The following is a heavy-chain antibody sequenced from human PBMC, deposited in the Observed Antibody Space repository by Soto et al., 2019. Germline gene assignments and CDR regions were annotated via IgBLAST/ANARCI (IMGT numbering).Heavy chain of an antibody. Sequence: GGSLRLSCAASGFTVSSNYMSWVRQAPGKGLEWVSVIYSGGSTYYVDSVKGRFTISRDNAKNSLYLQMNSLRAEDTAVYYCARDLASTTIPNYWGQGTLVTVSS. CDR2: IYSGGST. J-gene: IGHJ4*02. CDR1: GFTVSSNY. D-gene: IGHD4-17*01. V-gene: IGHV3-66*01. CDR3: ARDLASTTIPNY.